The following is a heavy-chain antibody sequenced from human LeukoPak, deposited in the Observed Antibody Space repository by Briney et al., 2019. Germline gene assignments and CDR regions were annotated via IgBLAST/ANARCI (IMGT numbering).Heavy chain of an antibody. CDR2: IIPIFGTA. V-gene: IGHV1-69*13. Sequence: GASVKVSCKASGGTFSSYAISWVRQAPGQRLEWMGGIIPIFGTANYAQKFQGRVTITADESTSTAYMELSSLRSEDTAVYYCARDARPGSYFYYWGQGALVPVSS. D-gene: IGHD1-26*01. CDR1: GGTFSSYA. CDR3: ARDARPGSYFYY. J-gene: IGHJ4*02.